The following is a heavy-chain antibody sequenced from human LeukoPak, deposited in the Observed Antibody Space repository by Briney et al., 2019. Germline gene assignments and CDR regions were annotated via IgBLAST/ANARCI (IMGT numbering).Heavy chain of an antibody. CDR3: AKGSVRGDIGVVVADSFVY. CDR1: GFTFSSYG. Sequence: PGGSLRLSCAASGFTFSSYGMHWVRPAPGKGLEWVAVISYDGSNKYYADSVKGRFTISRDNSKNTLYLQMNSLGAEDTAVYYCAKGSVRGDIGVVVADSFVYWGQGTLVTVSS. J-gene: IGHJ4*02. D-gene: IGHD2-15*01. V-gene: IGHV3-30*18. CDR2: ISYDGSNK.